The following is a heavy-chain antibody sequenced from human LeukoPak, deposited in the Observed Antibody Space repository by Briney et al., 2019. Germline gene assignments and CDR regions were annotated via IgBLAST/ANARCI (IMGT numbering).Heavy chain of an antibody. CDR1: GFTFSSYS. CDR3: ARADSSGYRGNY. D-gene: IGHD3-22*01. V-gene: IGHV3-21*01. Sequence: GGSLRLSRAASGFTFSSYSMNWVRQAPGKGLEWVSSISSSSSYIYYADSVKGRFTISRDNAKNSLYLQMNSLRAEDTAVYYCARADSSGYRGNYWGQGTLVTVSS. CDR2: ISSSSSYI. J-gene: IGHJ4*02.